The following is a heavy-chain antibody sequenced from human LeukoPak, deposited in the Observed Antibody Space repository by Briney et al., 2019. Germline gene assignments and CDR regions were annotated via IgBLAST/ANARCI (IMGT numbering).Heavy chain of an antibody. CDR1: GGSISSGDSY. D-gene: IGHD4-17*01. J-gene: IGHJ4*02. CDR2: IYYSGST. Sequence: SETLSLTCTVSGGSISSGDSYWSWIRQPPGKGLEWIGYIYYSGSTYYNPSLKSRVTISVDTSKNQFSLKLSSVTAADTAVYYCARANYGDYDGKDYWGQGTLVTVSS. V-gene: IGHV4-30-4*01. CDR3: ARANYGDYDGKDY.